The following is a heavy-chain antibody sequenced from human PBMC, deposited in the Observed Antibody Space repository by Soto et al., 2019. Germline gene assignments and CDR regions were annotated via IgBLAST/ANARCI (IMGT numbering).Heavy chain of an antibody. CDR1: GYTFTSYG. CDR3: ARDTPDLYSSSWYWFDP. D-gene: IGHD6-13*01. CDR2: ISAYNGNT. V-gene: IGHV1-18*01. J-gene: IGHJ5*02. Sequence: ASVKVSCKASGYTFTSYGISWVRQAPGQGLEWMGWISAYNGNTNYAQKLRGRVTMTTDTSTSTAYMELRSLRSDDTAVYYCARDTPDLYSSSWYWFDPWGQGTLVTVSS.